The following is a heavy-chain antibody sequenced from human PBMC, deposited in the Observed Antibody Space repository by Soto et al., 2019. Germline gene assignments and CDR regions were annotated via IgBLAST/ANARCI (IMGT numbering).Heavy chain of an antibody. D-gene: IGHD7-27*01. CDR3: ARDLTGNDY. CDR1: GFTFSSYD. J-gene: IGHJ4*02. V-gene: IGHV3-48*01. Sequence: EVQLVESGGGLVQPGGSLRLSCAASGFTFSSYDMNWVRQAPGKGLECVSYISSRSTTIYYADSVKGRFTISRDNAKNSLYLQMSSLTADDTAVYYCARDLTGNDYWGQGTLVIVSS. CDR2: ISSRSTTI.